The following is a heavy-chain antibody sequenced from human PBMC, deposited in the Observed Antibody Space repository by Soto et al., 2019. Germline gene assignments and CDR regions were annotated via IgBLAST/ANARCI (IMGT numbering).Heavy chain of an antibody. D-gene: IGHD2-21*01. V-gene: IGHV1-18*04. CDR2: INPNNGNT. J-gene: IGHJ4*02. CDR3: ASGYCGGDCYSQPWYYFDY. Sequence: ASVRVSSKASGYSFTCNSMHWVRQAPRQKLERMGWINPNNGNTNYAQKFRGRVTMTRDTSTSTAYMELRSLRSDDTAVYYCASGYCGGDCYSQPWYYFDYWGQGTLVTVSS. CDR1: GYSFTCNS.